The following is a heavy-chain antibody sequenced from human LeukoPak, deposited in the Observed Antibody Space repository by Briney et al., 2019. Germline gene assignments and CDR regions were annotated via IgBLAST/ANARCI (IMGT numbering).Heavy chain of an antibody. V-gene: IGHV3-23*01. Sequence: GGSLRLSCAASGFTFSSYGMSWVRQAPGKGLEWVSAISGSGGSTYYADSVKGRFTIARDKSKNTLYLQMNSLRAEDTAVYYCAKDRLYCSGGSCPISPFDYWGQGTLVTVSS. CDR2: ISGSGGST. CDR3: AKDRLYCSGGSCPISPFDY. CDR1: GFTFSSYG. D-gene: IGHD2-15*01. J-gene: IGHJ4*02.